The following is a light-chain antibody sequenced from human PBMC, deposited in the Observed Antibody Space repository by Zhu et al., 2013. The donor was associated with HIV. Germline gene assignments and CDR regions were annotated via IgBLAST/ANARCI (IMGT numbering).Light chain of an antibody. CDR1: QSVTRNY. V-gene: IGKV3-20*01. CDR2: GAS. CDR3: QQYGTSLLFT. Sequence: EVVLTQSPGTLSLSPGETATLSCRASQSVTRNYLAWCQQKPGQAPRLLIYGASIRATGIPDRFTGSGSGTDFTLTISRLEPEDFGMYYCQQYGTSLLFTFGGGTKVEIK. J-gene: IGKJ4*01.